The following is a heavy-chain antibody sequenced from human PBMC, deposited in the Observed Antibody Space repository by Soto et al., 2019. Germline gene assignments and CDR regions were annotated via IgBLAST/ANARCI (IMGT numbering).Heavy chain of an antibody. CDR2: IYYSGST. Sequence: SLTCTVSGDSISSGGYYWSWIRQHPGKGLEWIGYIYYSGSTYYNPSLKSRITINPDTSKNQFSLQLNSVTPEDTAVYYCARGSYTSVWFWGQGTLVTVSS. CDR1: GDSISSGGYY. V-gene: IGHV4-31*03. J-gene: IGHJ4*02. CDR3: ARGSYTSVWF. D-gene: IGHD6-19*01.